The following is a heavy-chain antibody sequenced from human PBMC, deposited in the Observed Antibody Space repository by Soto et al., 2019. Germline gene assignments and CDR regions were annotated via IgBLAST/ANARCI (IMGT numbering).Heavy chain of an antibody. CDR2: ISGYNGNT. D-gene: IGHD6-19*01. J-gene: IGHJ6*02. V-gene: IGHV1-18*01. CDR1: GYTFTSYG. Sequence: QVQLVQSGSEVKKPGASVKVSCKASGYTFTSYGISCVRQAPGQGLEWMGWISGYNGNTNYAQKFQGRVTMNTDTSTRTAYMEVRSLRSADTAVYYCARAGLGVPGTGYGMDVWGQGPTVTVSS. CDR3: ARAGLGVPGTGYGMDV.